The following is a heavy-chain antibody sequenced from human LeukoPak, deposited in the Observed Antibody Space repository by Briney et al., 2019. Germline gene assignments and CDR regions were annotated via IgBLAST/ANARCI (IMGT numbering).Heavy chain of an antibody. V-gene: IGHV3-30-3*01. D-gene: IGHD6-19*01. J-gene: IGHJ4*02. CDR3: ARDLREPSSGWYNGY. CDR2: ISYDGSNK. CDR1: GFTFSSYA. Sequence: PGRSLRLSCAASGFTFSSYAMHWVRQAPGKGLEWVAVISYDGSNKYYADSVKGRFTISRDNSKNTLYLQMNSLRAEDTAVYYCARDLREPSSGWYNGYWGQGTLVTVSS.